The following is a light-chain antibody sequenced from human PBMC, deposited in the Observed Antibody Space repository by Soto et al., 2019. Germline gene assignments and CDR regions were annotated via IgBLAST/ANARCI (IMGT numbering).Light chain of an antibody. J-gene: IGKJ4*01. CDR3: QPHNNWPVVT. CDR2: GAS. CDR1: RSISNN. V-gene: IGKV3-15*01. Sequence: EMVMTQSPVTLSVSPGERVTLSCRASRSISNNLAWYQQKPGQAPRLLIYGASTRATGIPARFSGSGSGTEFTLTINSLQSEDFAMYYCQPHNNWPVVTFGGGTKVDIK.